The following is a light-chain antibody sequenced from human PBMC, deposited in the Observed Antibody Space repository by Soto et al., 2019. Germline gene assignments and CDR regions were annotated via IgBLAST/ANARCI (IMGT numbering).Light chain of an antibody. CDR3: QSTDSSGSSVV. CDR1: ALPKQF. J-gene: IGLJ2*01. CDR2: NDT. V-gene: IGLV3-25*03. Sequence: SYELTQPPSVSLSPGQTARITCSGDALPKQFAHWYQQKAGQAPVILIYNDTERPSGIPERFSGSSSGTTVTLTISGLQAEDEAVYYCQSTDSSGSSVVFGGGTKLTVL.